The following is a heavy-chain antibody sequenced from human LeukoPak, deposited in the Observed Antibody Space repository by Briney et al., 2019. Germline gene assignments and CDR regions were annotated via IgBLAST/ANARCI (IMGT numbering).Heavy chain of an antibody. V-gene: IGHV3-74*01. J-gene: IGHJ4*02. D-gene: IGHD6-13*01. Sequence: GGSLRLSCAASGFTFSSYWMHWVRQAPGKGLVWVSRINSDGSSTSYADSVKGRFTISRDNAKNTLYLQVNSLRAEDTAVYYCARGRSSSWYDSCFDYWGQGTLVTVSS. CDR1: GFTFSSYW. CDR2: INSDGSST. CDR3: ARGRSSSWYDSCFDY.